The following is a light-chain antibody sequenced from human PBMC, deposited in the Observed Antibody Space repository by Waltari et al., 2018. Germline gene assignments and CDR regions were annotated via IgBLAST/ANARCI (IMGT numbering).Light chain of an antibody. CDR1: GLPKQY. CDR2: DDN. J-gene: IGLJ2*01. CDR3: YSKDTDGGSQGK. Sequence: YDLTQPPSVSVSPGQTAAITCSGDGLPKQYTFWSQQKSGQAPVLVMDDDNKRPSGIPGRCSGSSAGTVATLTITGAQVDDEADYYCYSKDTDGGSQGKIGGGTKLTVL. V-gene: IGLV3-10*01.